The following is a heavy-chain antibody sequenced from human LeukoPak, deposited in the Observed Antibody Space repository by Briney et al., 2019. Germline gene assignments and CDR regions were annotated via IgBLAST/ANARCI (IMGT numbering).Heavy chain of an antibody. V-gene: IGHV5-51*01. Sequence: GESLKTFLYGSGYSLTKFWIGWVRQVPRKGVEWSGSTYPGASDTRYSPSFPGQVTISADKSISTAYLQWSSLKASDTAMYYCARHSGDGYNYGGSFDYWGQGTLVTVFS. D-gene: IGHD5-24*01. CDR1: GYSLTKFW. CDR2: TYPGASDT. CDR3: ARHSGDGYNYGGSFDY. J-gene: IGHJ4*02.